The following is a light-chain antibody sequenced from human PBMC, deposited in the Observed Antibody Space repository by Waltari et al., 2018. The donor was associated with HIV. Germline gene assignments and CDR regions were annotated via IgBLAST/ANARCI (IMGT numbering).Light chain of an antibody. V-gene: IGLV4-69*01. CDR2: LNSDGRH. CDR3: QTWGTGIQV. J-gene: IGLJ2*01. CDR1: SGHIKYV. Sequence: QVVLTQPPSASASLGASVKLNCTLSSGHIKYVIAWHQQQPPKGPRFLMKLNSDGRHSKGDGIPDRFSGSSSGAERYLTISSLQSEDEADYFCQTWGTGIQVFGGGTRLTVL.